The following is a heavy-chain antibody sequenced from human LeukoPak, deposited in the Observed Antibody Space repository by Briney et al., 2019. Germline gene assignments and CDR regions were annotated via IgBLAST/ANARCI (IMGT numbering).Heavy chain of an antibody. CDR1: GGSISSYY. J-gene: IGHJ1*01. CDR2: IYYSGST. D-gene: IGHD2-2*01. Sequence: SETLSLTCTVSGGSISSYYWSWIRQPPGKGLEWIGYIYYSGSTNYNPSLKSRVTISVDTSKNQFSLKLSSVTAADTAVYYCARGYCSSTSCYGEYLQHWGQGTLVTVSS. V-gene: IGHV4-59*01. CDR3: ARGYCSSTSCYGEYLQH.